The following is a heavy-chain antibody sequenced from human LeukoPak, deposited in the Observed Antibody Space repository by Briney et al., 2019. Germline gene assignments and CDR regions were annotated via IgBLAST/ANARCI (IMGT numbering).Heavy chain of an antibody. J-gene: IGHJ4*02. Sequence: GGSLRLSCAASGFTFSSYWMSWVRQAPGKGLEWVSNIKQDGSEKYYVDSVKGRFTISRDNAKNSLYLQMNSLRAEDAAVYYCARDHRWLLSCYFDYWGQGTLVTVSS. CDR1: GFTFSSYW. D-gene: IGHD3-3*01. CDR2: IKQDGSEK. CDR3: ARDHRWLLSCYFDY. V-gene: IGHV3-7*01.